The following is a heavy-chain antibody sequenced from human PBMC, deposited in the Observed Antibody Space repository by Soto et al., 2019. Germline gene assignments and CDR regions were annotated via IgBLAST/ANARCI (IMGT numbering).Heavy chain of an antibody. D-gene: IGHD5-12*01. CDR3: ATRNNAYDLDGYFQH. V-gene: IGHV3-53*04. Sequence: EVQLVESGGGLVQPGGSLRLSCAASGFTVSDNYMSWVRQAPGKGLEWVSVIYSGGRTFYADSVKGRFTISRHSSKNTVYLHMNNLRVEDTAVYYSATRNNAYDLDGYFQHWGQGTLVIVSS. J-gene: IGHJ1*01. CDR1: GFTVSDNY. CDR2: IYSGGRT.